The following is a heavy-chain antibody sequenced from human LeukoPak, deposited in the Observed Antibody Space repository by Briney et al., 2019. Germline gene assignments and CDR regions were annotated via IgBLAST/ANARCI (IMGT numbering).Heavy chain of an antibody. Sequence: SETLSLMCSVSGYLIRSGYFWGWIRQPPGKGLEWIASVYHNGSAYYNPSLKSRASISVDTSSNQFSLTLTSVSAADTAVYHCARLSSWFVAFWGQGSQVTVSS. CDR1: GYLIRSGYF. CDR2: VYHNGSA. D-gene: IGHD6-13*01. CDR3: ARLSSWFVAF. V-gene: IGHV4-38-2*02. J-gene: IGHJ4*02.